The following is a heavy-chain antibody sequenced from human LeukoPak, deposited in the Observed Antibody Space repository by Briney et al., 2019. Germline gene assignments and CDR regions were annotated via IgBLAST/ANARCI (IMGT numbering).Heavy chain of an antibody. CDR2: ITAYDGDT. CDR1: GFSFPSYG. CDR3: ARDWQLPSGPDVFDI. Sequence: ASVKVSCKASGFSFPSYGISWVRQAPGQGLEWIGWITAYDGDTNYAEKFQGRVTMATDASTSTASMELWSLRSDDTAVYYCARDWQLPSGPDVFDIWGQGTVVTVSS. D-gene: IGHD1-1*01. V-gene: IGHV1-18*01. J-gene: IGHJ3*02.